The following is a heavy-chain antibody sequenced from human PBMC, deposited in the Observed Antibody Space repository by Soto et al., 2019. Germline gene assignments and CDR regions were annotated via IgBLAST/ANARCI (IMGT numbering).Heavy chain of an antibody. Sequence: PGGSLRLSCAASGFIGSSKYMSWVRQAPGKGLQWVAVIYSGGSTYHADSVKGRFTISRDNPKNTVYLQMNSLRGDDTAVYYCGSLTLGLSYYLDYWGQGTLVTVSS. CDR2: IYSGGST. J-gene: IGHJ4*02. CDR1: GFIGSSKY. CDR3: GSLTLGLSYYLDY. D-gene: IGHD7-27*01. V-gene: IGHV3-53*01.